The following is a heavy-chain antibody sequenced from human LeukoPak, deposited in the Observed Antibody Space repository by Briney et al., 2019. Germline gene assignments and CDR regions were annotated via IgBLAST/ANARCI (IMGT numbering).Heavy chain of an antibody. CDR1: GYTFTSYD. D-gene: IGHD1-26*01. J-gene: IGHJ4*02. Sequence: ASVKVSCKASGYTFTSYDINWVRQATGQGLEWMGWMNPNSGNTGYAQKFQGRVTMTRDTSTSTVYMELSSLRSEDTAVYYCARAGGSYYGGEDYWGQGTLVTVSS. CDR3: ARAGGSYYGGEDY. CDR2: MNPNSGNT. V-gene: IGHV1-8*01.